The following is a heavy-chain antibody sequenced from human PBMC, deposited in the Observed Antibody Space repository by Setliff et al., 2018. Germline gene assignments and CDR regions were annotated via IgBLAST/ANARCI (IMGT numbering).Heavy chain of an antibody. CDR1: GGSVSSGYYY. Sequence: PSETLSLTCNVSGGSVSSGYYYWDWTRQPPGKGLEWIGPVYYTGRTYYNPSLKSRVTIAVDAPDNHFSLKLRSVTAADTAVYYCARAPNDLGVDWLFNNYFDYWGHGTLVTVSS. D-gene: IGHD3-9*01. CDR3: ARAPNDLGVDWLFNNYFDY. J-gene: IGHJ4*01. V-gene: IGHV4-39*02. CDR2: VYYTGRT.